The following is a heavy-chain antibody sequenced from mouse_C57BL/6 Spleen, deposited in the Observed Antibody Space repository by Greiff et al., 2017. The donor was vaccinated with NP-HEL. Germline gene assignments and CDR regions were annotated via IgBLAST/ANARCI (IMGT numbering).Heavy chain of an antibody. D-gene: IGHD1-1*01. J-gene: IGHJ3*01. CDR2: IDPSDSET. CDR1: GYTFTSYW. CDR3: ARTDYYGSSYEIWFAY. V-gene: IGHV1-52*01. Sequence: QVQLQQSGAELVRPGSSVKLSCKASGYTFTSYWMHWVKQRPIQGLEWIGNIDPSDSETHYNQKFKDKATLTVDKSSSTAYMQLSSLTSEDSAVYYCARTDYYGSSYEIWFAYWGQGTLVTVSA.